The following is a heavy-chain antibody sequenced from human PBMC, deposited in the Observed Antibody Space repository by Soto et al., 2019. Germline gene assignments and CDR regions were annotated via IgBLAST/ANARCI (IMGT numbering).Heavy chain of an antibody. Sequence: EVQLVESGGGLVQPGGSLRLSCAASGFSFSTYSMTWVRQAPGKGLEWVANIRGTTSATYYADSVRGRFTISRDNARNSLCLHMNSLRDVDTAVYYCARDRTDQGRGSFSCAFWGQGTLVTVSS. D-gene: IGHD1-26*01. J-gene: IGHJ4*02. CDR3: ARDRTDQGRGSFSCAF. CDR1: GFSFSTYS. CDR2: IRGTTSAT. V-gene: IGHV3-48*02.